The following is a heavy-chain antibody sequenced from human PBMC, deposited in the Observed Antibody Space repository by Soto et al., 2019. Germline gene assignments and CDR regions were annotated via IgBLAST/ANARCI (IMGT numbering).Heavy chain of an antibody. CDR1: GFTFSTYG. V-gene: IGHV3-30*18. CDR3: GKDPPAVPGSRHIDS. J-gene: IGHJ4*02. Sequence: QVHLVESGGGVVQPGGSLRLSCAASGFTFSTYGMHWVRQAPGKGLDWVAGMSYDGNNQYYADSVKGRFTISRDNSMNTLVVQMHRLRPEDTAFYYFGKDPPAVPGSRHIDSWGQGTLVTVSS. CDR2: MSYDGNNQ. D-gene: IGHD6-19*01.